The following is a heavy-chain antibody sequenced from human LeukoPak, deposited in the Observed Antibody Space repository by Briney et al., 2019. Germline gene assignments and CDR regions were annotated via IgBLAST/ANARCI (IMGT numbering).Heavy chain of an antibody. D-gene: IGHD6-19*01. J-gene: IGHJ4*02. Sequence: GGSLRLSCAASGFTFSSYGMSWARQAPGKGLEWVSAISGSGGSTYYADSVKGRFTISRDNSKNTLYLQMNSLRAEDTVVYYCARTGYSSGSSLDYWGQGTLVTVSS. V-gene: IGHV3-23*01. CDR1: GFTFSSYG. CDR3: ARTGYSSGSSLDY. CDR2: ISGSGGST.